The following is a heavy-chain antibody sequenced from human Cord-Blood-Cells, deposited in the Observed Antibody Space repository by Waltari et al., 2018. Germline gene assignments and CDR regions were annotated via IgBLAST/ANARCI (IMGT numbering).Heavy chain of an antibody. V-gene: IGHV5-51*01. CDR2: IYPGDSDT. CDR1: GYSFTSYW. Sequence: EVQLVQSGAEVKKPGESLKISCKGSGYSFTSYWIGWVRQMPGKGLEWMGIIYPGDSDTRYSPSFQGQVTISADKSISTAYLQWSSLKASDTAMYYCASVSIAAAVMPEYFDYWGQGTLVTVSS. CDR3: ASVSIAAAVMPEYFDY. D-gene: IGHD6-13*01. J-gene: IGHJ4*02.